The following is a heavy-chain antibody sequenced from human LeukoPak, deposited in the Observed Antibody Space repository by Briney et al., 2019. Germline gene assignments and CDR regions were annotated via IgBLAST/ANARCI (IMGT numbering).Heavy chain of an antibody. CDR3: AKGHYGTERNRFDP. D-gene: IGHD3-10*01. Sequence: GGSLRLSCAASGFTFDDYAMHWVRQAPGKGLEWVSGISWNSGSIGYADSVKGRFTISRDNAKNSLYLQMNSLRAEDTALYYCAKGHYGTERNRFDPWGQGTLVTVSS. J-gene: IGHJ5*02. CDR2: ISWNSGSI. CDR1: GFTFDDYA. V-gene: IGHV3-9*01.